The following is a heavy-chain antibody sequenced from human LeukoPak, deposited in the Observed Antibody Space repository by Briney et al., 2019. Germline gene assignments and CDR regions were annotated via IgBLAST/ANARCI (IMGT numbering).Heavy chain of an antibody. Sequence: GGSLRLSCAASGFTLSTYTMNWVRQAPGKGLEWVSSISSSGSYIYYADSVKGRFTISRDNSKNTLYLQMNSLRAEDTAVYYCAKTLASYSSSWYYYYYYYMDVWGKGTTVTVSS. CDR3: AKTLASYSSSWYYYYYYYMDV. D-gene: IGHD6-13*01. CDR2: ISSSGSYI. V-gene: IGHV3-21*04. CDR1: GFTLSTYT. J-gene: IGHJ6*03.